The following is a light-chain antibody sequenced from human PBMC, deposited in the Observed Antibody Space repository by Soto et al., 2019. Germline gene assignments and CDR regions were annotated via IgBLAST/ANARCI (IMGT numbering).Light chain of an antibody. CDR1: SSDVGSYNY. J-gene: IGLJ2*01. Sequence: QSALTQPRSVSGSPGQSVTMSCTGTSSDVGSYNYVSWYQQHPGKAPKLMIYDVSERPSGVPDRFSGSKSGNTASLTISGLQAEDEADYYCCSYAGSYTVLFGGGTKLTVL. V-gene: IGLV2-11*01. CDR3: CSYAGSYTVL. CDR2: DVS.